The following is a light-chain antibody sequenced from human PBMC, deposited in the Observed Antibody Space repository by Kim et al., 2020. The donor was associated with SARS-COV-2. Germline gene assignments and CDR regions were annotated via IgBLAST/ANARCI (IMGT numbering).Light chain of an antibody. CDR2: GKN. CDR1: SLRSYY. Sequence: VALGQTVRITCEGDSLRSYYARWYQKKPGQAPVLVIYGKNNRPSGIPDRFSGSSSGNTASLTITGAQAEDEADYYCNSRDSSGNHVFGTGTKVTVL. CDR3: NSRDSSGNHV. V-gene: IGLV3-19*01. J-gene: IGLJ1*01.